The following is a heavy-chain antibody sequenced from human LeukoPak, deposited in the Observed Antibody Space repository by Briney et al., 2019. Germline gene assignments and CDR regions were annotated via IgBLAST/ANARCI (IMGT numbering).Heavy chain of an antibody. CDR1: GFTFSSYS. V-gene: IGHV3-21*01. D-gene: IGHD6-13*01. CDR3: AREPRQIAAAKINWFDP. CDR2: ISSSSSYI. J-gene: IGHJ5*02. Sequence: PGGSLRLSCAASGFTFSSYSMNWVRQAPGKGLEWVSSISSSSSYIYYADSVKGRFTISRDNAKNSLYLQMNSLRAEDTAVYYCAREPRQIAAAKINWFDPWGQGTLVTVSS.